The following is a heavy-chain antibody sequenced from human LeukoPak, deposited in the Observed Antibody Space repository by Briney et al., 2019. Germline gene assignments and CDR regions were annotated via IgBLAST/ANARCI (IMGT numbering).Heavy chain of an antibody. J-gene: IGHJ4*02. CDR2: ISGDGVST. CDR1: GFTFSSYE. CDR3: AKESGKFDY. Sequence: GGSLRLSCAASGFTFSSYEMNWVRQAPGKGLEWVSLISGDGVSTFYADSVKGRFSISRDNSKNSLYLEMNSLRTEDAAMYYCAKESGKFDYWGQGTLVAVSS. V-gene: IGHV3-43*02.